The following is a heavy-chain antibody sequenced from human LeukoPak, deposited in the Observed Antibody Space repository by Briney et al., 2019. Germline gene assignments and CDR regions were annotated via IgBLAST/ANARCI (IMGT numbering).Heavy chain of an antibody. Sequence: SETLSLTCTVSGDSITNNKYYWGWIRQPPGKGLEWIGILYYTGSTDFSPSLKSRLTISVDTSKNQFSLNLISVTAADTAVYYCVGNNYSWNHYWGQGTLVTVSS. CDR2: LYYTGST. J-gene: IGHJ4*02. CDR3: VGNNYSWNHY. V-gene: IGHV4-39*01. D-gene: IGHD1-1*01. CDR1: GDSITNNKYY.